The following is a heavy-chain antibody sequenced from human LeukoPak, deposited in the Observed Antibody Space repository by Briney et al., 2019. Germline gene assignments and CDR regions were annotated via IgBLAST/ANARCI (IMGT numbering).Heavy chain of an antibody. D-gene: IGHD5-18*01. Sequence: SETLSLTCTVSGVSISSSSYYWGWIRQPPGKGLEWIGTIYYSGNTYYNPSLKSRVTISVDTSKNPFSLRLISVTAADTAVYYCARMVNRSSIDYWGQGALVTVSS. V-gene: IGHV4-39*07. J-gene: IGHJ4*02. CDR1: GVSISSSSYY. CDR2: IYYSGNT. CDR3: ARMVNRSSIDY.